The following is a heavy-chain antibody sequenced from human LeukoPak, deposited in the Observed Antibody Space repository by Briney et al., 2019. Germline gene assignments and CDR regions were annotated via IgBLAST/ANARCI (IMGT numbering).Heavy chain of an antibody. D-gene: IGHD1-26*01. CDR3: ARGNNENYYDWFDP. J-gene: IGHJ5*02. V-gene: IGHV5-51*01. CDR2: IYPGDSDT. CDR1: GYTFTNYW. Sequence: GESLKISCKASGYTFTNYWGGWVRQMPGKGLEWMGLIYPGDSDTRYSPSFQGHVTISADKSISTAYLQWNILKASDTAIYYCARGNNENYYDWFDPWGQGTLVTVSS.